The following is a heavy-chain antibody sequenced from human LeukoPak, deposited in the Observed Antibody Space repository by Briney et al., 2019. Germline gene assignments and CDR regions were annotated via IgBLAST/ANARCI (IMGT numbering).Heavy chain of an antibody. D-gene: IGHD3-16*02. CDR2: MNPKTGGT. V-gene: IGHV1-8*01. J-gene: IGHJ4*02. Sequence: ASVKVSCKPSGDTFSSHDFNWVRQATGQGLEWMGWMNPKTGGTGYAQKFQGRVTITADKSTRTAYMELSSLRSEDTALYYCAKGSRLREGGSYRFWGQGTLVTVSS. CDR1: GDTFSSHD. CDR3: AKGSRLREGGSYRF.